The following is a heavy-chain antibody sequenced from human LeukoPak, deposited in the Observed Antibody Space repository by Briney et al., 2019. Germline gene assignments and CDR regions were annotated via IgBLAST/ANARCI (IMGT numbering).Heavy chain of an antibody. CDR2: INPNSGGT. CDR3: ARDPNSSSWYLQIDY. J-gene: IGHJ4*02. CDR1: GYTFTGYY. Sequence: ASVKVSCKASGYTFTGYYMHWVRQVPGQGLEWMGWINPNSGGTKYAQKFQGRVTMTRDTSISTAYMELNRLRSDDTAVYYCARDPNSSSWYLQIDYWGQGTLVTVSS. V-gene: IGHV1-2*02. D-gene: IGHD6-13*01.